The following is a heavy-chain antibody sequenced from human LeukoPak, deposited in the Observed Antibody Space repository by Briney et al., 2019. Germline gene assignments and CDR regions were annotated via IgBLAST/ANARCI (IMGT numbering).Heavy chain of an antibody. J-gene: IGHJ4*02. CDR1: GFSVSTNY. Sequence: GGSLRLSCAASGFSVSTNYMSWVRQAPEKGLEWVSVIYSGGSAYYADSVKGRFTISRDTSNNTLYLQMDSLRAEDTALYYCVRGGFTLVRRIVGNFDHWGQGTLVTVSS. D-gene: IGHD3-10*01. CDR3: VRGGFTLVRRIVGNFDH. CDR2: IYSGGSA. V-gene: IGHV3-53*01.